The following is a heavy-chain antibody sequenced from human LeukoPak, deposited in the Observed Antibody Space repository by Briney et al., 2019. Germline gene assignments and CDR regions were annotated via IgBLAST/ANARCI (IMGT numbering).Heavy chain of an antibody. CDR3: ARSPYYDTLTGYFDY. V-gene: IGHV1-69*05. D-gene: IGHD3-9*01. Sequence: GASVKVSCKASGGTFSSYAISWVRQAPGQGLEWMGRIIPIFGTANYAQKFQGRVTITTDESTSTAYMELSSLRSEDTAAYYCARSPYYDTLTGYFDYWGQGTLVTVSS. CDR1: GGTFSSYA. J-gene: IGHJ4*02. CDR2: IIPIFGTA.